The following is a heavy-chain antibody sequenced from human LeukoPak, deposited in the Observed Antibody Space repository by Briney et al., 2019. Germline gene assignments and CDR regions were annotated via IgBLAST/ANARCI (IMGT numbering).Heavy chain of an antibody. D-gene: IGHD4-11*01. V-gene: IGHV1-69*02. CDR1: GGTFSSYT. J-gene: IGHJ5*02. Sequence: SVKVSCKASGGTFSSYTISWVRQAPGQGREWMGRIIPILGIANYAQKLQGRVTITSDKSTSTAYMELSRLRSEDTAVYYCSRGGDHDYSNYYWFDPWGQGTLVTVSS. CDR3: SRGGDHDYSNYYWFDP. CDR2: IIPILGIA.